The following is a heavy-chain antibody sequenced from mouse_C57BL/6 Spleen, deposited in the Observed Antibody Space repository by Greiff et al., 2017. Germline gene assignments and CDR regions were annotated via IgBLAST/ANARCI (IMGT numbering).Heavy chain of an antibody. CDR2: INPYNGGT. J-gene: IGHJ1*03. CDR1: GYTFTDYY. CDR3: ARRGEDWYFDV. V-gene: IGHV1-19*01. Sequence: EVQLMQSGPVLVKPGASVKMSCKASGYTFTDYYMNWVKQSHGKSLEWIGVINPYNGGTSYNQKFKGKATLTVDKSSSTAYMELNSLTSEDSAVYYCARRGEDWYFDVWGTGTTVTVSS.